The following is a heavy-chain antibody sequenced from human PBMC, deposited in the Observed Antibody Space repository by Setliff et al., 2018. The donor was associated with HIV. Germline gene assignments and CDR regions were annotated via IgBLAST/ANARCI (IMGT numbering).Heavy chain of an antibody. Sequence: GASVKVSCKASGYTFTSCGISWVRQAPGQGLEWMGWISAYNGNTNYAQKLQGRVTMTTDTSTSTAYMELRSLRSDDTAVYYCTRGRGMNIATRSDYWGQGTLVTVSS. D-gene: IGHD6-6*01. J-gene: IGHJ4*02. V-gene: IGHV1-18*01. CDR1: GYTFTSCG. CDR3: TRGRGMNIATRSDY. CDR2: ISAYNGNT.